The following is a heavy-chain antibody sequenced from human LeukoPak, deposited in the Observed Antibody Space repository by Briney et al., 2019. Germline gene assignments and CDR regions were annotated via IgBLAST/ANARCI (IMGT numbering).Heavy chain of an antibody. CDR3: ARHGVTMVRGVPYYHYGMDV. V-gene: IGHV5-51*01. Sequence: GQSLTISSKGSGYSFTNYWIGWVRQMPGKGLEWMGIIYPGDSNTRYSPSFQGQVTISADKSISTAYLQWSSLKASDTAMYYCARHGVTMVRGVPYYHYGMDVWGQGTTVTVSS. CDR2: IYPGDSNT. J-gene: IGHJ6*02. CDR1: GYSFTNYW. D-gene: IGHD3-10*01.